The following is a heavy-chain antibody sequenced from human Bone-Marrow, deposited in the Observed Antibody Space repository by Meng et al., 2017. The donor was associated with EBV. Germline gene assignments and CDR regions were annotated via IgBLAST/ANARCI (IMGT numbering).Heavy chain of an antibody. D-gene: IGHD1-14*01. J-gene: IGHJ5*02. CDR2: IPSDASHNK. Sequence: QEHLVESGXGGVQAGXSLRLSCAASGFIFSDYGFHWVRQAPGKGPEWVAIIPSDASHNKYYADSVKGRFTISRDNSKNTLYLQMNSLKVEDTAVYYCAKDLSGRFDPWGQGTLVTVAS. V-gene: IGHV3-30*18. CDR1: GFIFSDYG. CDR3: AKDLSGRFDP.